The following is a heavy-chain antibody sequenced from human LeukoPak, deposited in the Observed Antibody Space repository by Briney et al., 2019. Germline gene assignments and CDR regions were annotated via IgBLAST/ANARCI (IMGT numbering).Heavy chain of an antibody. CDR1: GGSVSSGSYY. CDR3: ARDGVDRGFGGNAFDI. Sequence: MPSETLSLTCTVSGGSVSSGSYYWSWIRQPPGKGLEWIGYIYYSGSTNYNPSLKSRVTISVDTSKNQFSLKLSSVTAADTAVYYCARDGVDRGFGGNAFDIWGQGTMVTVSS. D-gene: IGHD3-10*01. J-gene: IGHJ3*02. V-gene: IGHV4-61*01. CDR2: IYYSGST.